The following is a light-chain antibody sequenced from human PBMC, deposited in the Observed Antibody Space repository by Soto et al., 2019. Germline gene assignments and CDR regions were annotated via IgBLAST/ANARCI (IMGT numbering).Light chain of an antibody. Sequence: ALTQPPSASGSPGQSVTISCTGTSSDVGGYKYVSWYQQYPGKAPKLMIYAVNKRPSGVPDRFSGSKSGNTASLTVSGLQAEDKADYYCSSYAGSNNYVFGTGTKVTVL. V-gene: IGLV2-8*01. CDR2: AVN. CDR3: SSYAGSNNYV. CDR1: SSDVGGYKY. J-gene: IGLJ1*01.